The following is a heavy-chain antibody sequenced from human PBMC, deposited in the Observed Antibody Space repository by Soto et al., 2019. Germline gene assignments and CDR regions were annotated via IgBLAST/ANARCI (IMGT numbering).Heavy chain of an antibody. CDR3: ARGRVTGTTAYYYPYGMDF. V-gene: IGHV1-18*01. D-gene: IGHD1-20*01. J-gene: IGHJ6*02. CDR1: GYTFTSYG. CDR2: ISAYNGNT. Sequence: GDSVKVSCKASGYTFTSYGISWVRQAPGQGLEWMGWISAYNGNTNYAQKLQGRVTMTTDTSTSTAYMELRSLRSDDTAVYYCARGRVTGTTAYYYPYGMDFWGQGTTVTVSS.